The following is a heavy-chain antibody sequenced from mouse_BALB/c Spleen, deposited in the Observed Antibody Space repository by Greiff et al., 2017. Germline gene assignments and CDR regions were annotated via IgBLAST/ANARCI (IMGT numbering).Heavy chain of an antibody. CDR2: INPSSGYT. CDR1: GYTFTSYT. D-gene: IGHD1-1*01. J-gene: IGHJ3*01. V-gene: IGHV1-4*02. Sequence: QVQLKESAAELARPGASVKMSCKASGYTFTSYTMHWVKQRPGQGLEWIGYINPSSGYTEYNQKFKDKTTLTADKSSSTAYMQLSSLTSEDSAVYYCARTHYYGRSWFAYWGQGTLVTVSA. CDR3: ARTHYYGRSWFAY.